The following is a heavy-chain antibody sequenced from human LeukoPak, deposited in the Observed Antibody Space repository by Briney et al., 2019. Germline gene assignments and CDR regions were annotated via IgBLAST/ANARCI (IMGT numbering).Heavy chain of an antibody. CDR3: AKDLSVVAAAVDY. CDR2: IRYDGSNK. V-gene: IGHV3-30*02. CDR1: GFTFSSYS. J-gene: IGHJ4*02. Sequence: SGGSLRLSCAASGFTFSSYSMNWVRQAPGKGLEWVAFIRYDGSNKYYADSVKGRFTISRDNSKNTLYLQMNSLRAEDTAVYYCAKDLSVVAAAVDYWGQGTLVTVSS. D-gene: IGHD2-15*01.